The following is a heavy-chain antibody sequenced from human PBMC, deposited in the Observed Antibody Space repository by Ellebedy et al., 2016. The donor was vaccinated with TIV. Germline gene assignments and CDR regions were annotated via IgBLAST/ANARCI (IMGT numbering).Heavy chain of an antibody. CDR2: IRSKAYGGTT. CDR3: SRDLNWEAWFDP. Sequence: GESLKISCTGSGFTLGDYAMSWFRQAPGKGLEWVGFIRSKAYGGTTGYAASVKGRFTISRDDSKSIAYLQMNSLKSEDTAVYYCSRDLNWEAWFDPWGQGTLVTVSS. CDR1: GFTLGDYA. J-gene: IGHJ5*02. D-gene: IGHD3/OR15-3a*01. V-gene: IGHV3-49*03.